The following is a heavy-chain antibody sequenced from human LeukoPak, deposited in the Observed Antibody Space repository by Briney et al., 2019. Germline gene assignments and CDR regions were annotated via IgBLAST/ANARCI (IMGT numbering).Heavy chain of an antibody. CDR1: GFTFSSYA. J-gene: IGHJ4*02. CDR3: ARVTLGYFDY. Sequence: PGGSLRLSCAASGFTFSSYAVHWVRQAPGKGLEWVAVISYDGSNKYYADSVKGRFTISRDNSKNTLYLQMNSLRAEDTAVYYCARVTLGYFDYWGQGTLVTVSS. V-gene: IGHV3-30*04. D-gene: IGHD1-26*01. CDR2: ISYDGSNK.